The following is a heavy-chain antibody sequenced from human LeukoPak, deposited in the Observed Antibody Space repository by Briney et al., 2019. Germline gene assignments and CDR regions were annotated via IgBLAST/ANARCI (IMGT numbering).Heavy chain of an antibody. Sequence: ASVKVSCKASGYTFPRYGISWVRPAPGKGLEWMGWISAYNGNKNYAQKLQGRVTMTTDTSTSTAYMELRSLRSDDTAVYYCARGRSDYYGSGSCYRMPLYYYYYYGMDVWGQGTTVTVSS. CDR2: ISAYNGNK. V-gene: IGHV1-18*01. CDR3: ARGRSDYYGSGSCYRMPLYYYYYYGMDV. J-gene: IGHJ6*02. D-gene: IGHD3-10*01. CDR1: GYTFPRYG.